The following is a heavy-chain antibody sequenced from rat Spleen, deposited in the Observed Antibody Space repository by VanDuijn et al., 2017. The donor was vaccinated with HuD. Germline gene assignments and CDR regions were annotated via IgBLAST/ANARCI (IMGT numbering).Heavy chain of an antibody. CDR2: ISSGGSP. CDR3: IRESLSGYSSHWFVY. D-gene: IGHD1-4*01. J-gene: IGHJ3*01. Sequence: QVQLKESGPGLVQPSQTLSLTCIVSGFSLTDSSVHWLRQPPGKGLEWIAAISSGGSPYYNAALKSRLSISRDTSKSQVFLKSNSLQTEDTAIYFCIRESLSGYSSHWFVYWGQGTLVTVSS. V-gene: IGHV2-6*01. CDR1: GFSLTDSS.